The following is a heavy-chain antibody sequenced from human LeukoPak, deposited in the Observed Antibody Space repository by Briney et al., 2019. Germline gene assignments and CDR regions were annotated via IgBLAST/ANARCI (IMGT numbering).Heavy chain of an antibody. CDR2: IDHSGST. D-gene: IGHD6-13*01. Sequence: SETLSLTCAVYGGSLNGYYWSWIRQPPGKRLEWIGEIDHSGSTQYNPSLKSRVTISLDTSKKQFSLKLTSLTAADTAFYYCARYGMAAEGIWWFDPWGQGTLVTVSS. J-gene: IGHJ5*02. V-gene: IGHV4-34*01. CDR1: GGSLNGYY. CDR3: ARYGMAAEGIWWFDP.